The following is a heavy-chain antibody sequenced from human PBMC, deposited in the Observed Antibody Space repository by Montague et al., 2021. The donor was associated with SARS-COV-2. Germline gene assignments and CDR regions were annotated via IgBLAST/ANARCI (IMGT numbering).Heavy chain of an antibody. D-gene: IGHD1-26*01. CDR3: ARGWSYAFDI. V-gene: IGHV6-1*01. CDR2: TYYGSSWNT. CDR1: GDSVSRNNPA. Sequence: CAISGDSVSRNNPAWNWIRQSPSRGLEWLGRTYYGSSWNTDYAVSVKSRITISPDTSKNQFSLHLNSVTPEDTAVYYCARGWSYAFDIWSQGTMVAVSS. J-gene: IGHJ3*02.